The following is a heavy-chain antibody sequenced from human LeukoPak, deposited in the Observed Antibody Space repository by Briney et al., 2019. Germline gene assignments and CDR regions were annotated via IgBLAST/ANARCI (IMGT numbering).Heavy chain of an antibody. J-gene: IGHJ6*03. CDR3: AKRGSSGWYGYYYYYMDV. CDR2: IRYDGSNK. D-gene: IGHD6-19*01. Sequence: GRSLRPSCAASGFTFSSYGMHWVRQAPGKGLEWVAFIRYDGSNKYYADSVKGRFTISRDNSKNTLYLQMNSLRAEDTAVYYCAKRGSSGWYGYYYYYMDVWGKGTTVTVSS. V-gene: IGHV3-30*02. CDR1: GFTFSSYG.